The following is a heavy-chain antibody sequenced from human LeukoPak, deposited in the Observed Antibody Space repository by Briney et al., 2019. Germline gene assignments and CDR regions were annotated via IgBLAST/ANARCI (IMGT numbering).Heavy chain of an antibody. D-gene: IGHD2-15*01. CDR3: ARDIVVVVASRNWYFDL. V-gene: IGHV4-39*02. Sequence: SETLSLTCTVSGGSISSSSYYWGWIRQPPGKGLEWIRSIYYSGSTYYNPSLKSRVTISVDTSKNQFSLKLSSVTAADTAVYYCARDIVVVVASRNWYFDLWGRGTLVTVSS. CDR2: IYYSGST. J-gene: IGHJ2*01. CDR1: GGSISSSSYY.